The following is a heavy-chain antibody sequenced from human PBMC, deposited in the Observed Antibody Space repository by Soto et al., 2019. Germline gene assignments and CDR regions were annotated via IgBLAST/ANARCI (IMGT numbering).Heavy chain of an antibody. CDR2: IYWNDDK. CDR1: GFSLSTSGVG. J-gene: IGHJ5*02. V-gene: IGHV2-5*01. D-gene: IGHD3-10*01. Sequence: GPTLVNPTQTLTLTCTFSGFSLSTSGVGVGWIRQPPGKALEWLALIYWNDDKRYSPSLKSRLTITKDTSKNQVVLTMTNMDPVDTATYYCAHSGLVRGVIITHWFDPWGQGTLVTVSS. CDR3: AHSGLVRGVIITHWFDP.